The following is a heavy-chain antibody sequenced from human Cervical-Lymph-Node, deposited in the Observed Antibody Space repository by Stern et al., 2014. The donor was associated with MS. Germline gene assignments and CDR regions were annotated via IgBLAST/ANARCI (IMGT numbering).Heavy chain of an antibody. CDR3: ARDQRHYGSGHYAFDI. J-gene: IGHJ3*02. D-gene: IGHD3-10*01. V-gene: IGHV1-69*01. CDR2: VIPIMGTA. CDR1: GGTFSSYA. Sequence: DQLVESGAEVKKPGSSVKVSCKASGGTFSSYAFSWVRQAPGQGLECVGGVIPIMGTANYAQKYQGRVTITADDSIKTVYMEVSSLRSEDTAVYYCARDQRHYGSGHYAFDIWGQGTMVTVSS.